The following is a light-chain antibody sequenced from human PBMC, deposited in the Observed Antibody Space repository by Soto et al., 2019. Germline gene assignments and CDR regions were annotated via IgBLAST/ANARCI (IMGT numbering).Light chain of an antibody. CDR2: SAS. V-gene: IGKV1-9*01. Sequence: IQLTQSPSSLSASVGDRVTITCRASQGIRTYLAWYQQKPGKAPNLLIYSASTLQSGVPSRFSGGGSGTDFTLTISSLKPEDFATFYCQQLNSYPYTFGQGTKLEIK. J-gene: IGKJ2*01. CDR1: QGIRTY. CDR3: QQLNSYPYT.